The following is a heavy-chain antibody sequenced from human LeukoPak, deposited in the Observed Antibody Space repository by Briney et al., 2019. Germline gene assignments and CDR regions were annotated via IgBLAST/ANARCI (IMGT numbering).Heavy chain of an antibody. CDR3: ARTTEDHSWRTRYYDYYMDV. D-gene: IGHD6-13*01. V-gene: IGHV4-34*01. CDR1: GGSFSGYY. CDR2: INHSENT. J-gene: IGHJ6*03. Sequence: SETLSLTCAVHGGSFSGYYWSWIRQPPGKGLEWIGEINHSENTNNNPPLKSRVTISVDKPKNQSSLKLSSVTAADTAVYYGARTTEDHSWRTRYYDYYMDVWGKGTTVTVSS.